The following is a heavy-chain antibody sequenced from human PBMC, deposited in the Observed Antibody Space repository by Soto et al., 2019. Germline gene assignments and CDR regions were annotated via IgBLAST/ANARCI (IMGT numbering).Heavy chain of an antibody. Sequence: PSATLYLTCSVSGDSISTVDYFWAWLRQPPGQALEYIGYIYKSATTYYNPSFESRVAISLDTSKSQFSLNVTSVTAADTAVYFCARGRYCLTGRCFPNWFDSWGQGTLVTVSS. V-gene: IGHV4-30-4*01. J-gene: IGHJ5*01. CDR3: ARGRYCLTGRCFPNWFDS. D-gene: IGHD2-15*01. CDR2: IYKSATT. CDR1: GDSISTVDYF.